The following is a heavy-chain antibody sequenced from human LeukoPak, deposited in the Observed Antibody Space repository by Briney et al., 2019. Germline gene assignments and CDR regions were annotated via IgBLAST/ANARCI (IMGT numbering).Heavy chain of an antibody. CDR1: GGTFSSYA. CDR2: IIPILGIA. Sequence: SVTVSCKASGGTFSSYAISWVRQAPGQGLEWMGRIIPILGIANYAQKFQGRVTITADKSTSTAYMELSSLRSEDTAVYYCARDLMATNGVDYWGQGTLVTVSS. D-gene: IGHD5-24*01. J-gene: IGHJ4*02. V-gene: IGHV1-69*04. CDR3: ARDLMATNGVDY.